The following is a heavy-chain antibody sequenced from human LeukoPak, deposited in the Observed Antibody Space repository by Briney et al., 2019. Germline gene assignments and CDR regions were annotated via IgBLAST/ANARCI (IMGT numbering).Heavy chain of an antibody. D-gene: IGHD1-26*01. CDR3: ARGKSGSYGTKGC. J-gene: IGHJ4*02. Sequence: PGGSLRLSCAASGFTFSSYWMSWVRQAPGKGLECVADIKQDGSEKYYVDSVKGRFTISRDNAKNSLYLQMNSLRVEDTAVYYCARGKSGSYGTKGCWGQGTLVTVSS. CDR2: IKQDGSEK. V-gene: IGHV3-7*01. CDR1: GFTFSSYW.